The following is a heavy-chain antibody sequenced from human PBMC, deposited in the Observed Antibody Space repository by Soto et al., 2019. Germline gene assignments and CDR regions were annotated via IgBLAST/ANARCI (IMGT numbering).Heavy chain of an antibody. J-gene: IGHJ6*02. CDR3: ARDYYYGMDI. Sequence: QVQLQQSGPGLVKPSQTLSLTRAISGDSVSSNSAAWNWIRQSPSRGLEWLGRTYYRYKWYNDYAVSVTSLITIYPDTSKNQFSLQLNSVPPEDSAVYYCARDYYYGMDIWGQWTTVTVSS. V-gene: IGHV6-1*01. CDR1: GDSVSSNSAA. CDR2: TYYRYKWYN.